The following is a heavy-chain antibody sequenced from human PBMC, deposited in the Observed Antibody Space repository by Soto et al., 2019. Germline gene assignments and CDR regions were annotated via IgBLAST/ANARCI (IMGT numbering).Heavy chain of an antibody. Sequence: QVQLVQSGAEVKKPGSSVKVSCKASGGTFSTHAISWLRQAPGQGLEWLGGIIPTLGTPNYAQKFQGRFTVTADEYTSTAYMELSRLTSEDTAVYYCARAAFRSGYYGYYYGMDVWGQGTAVNV. V-gene: IGHV1-69*01. CDR2: IIPTLGTP. J-gene: IGHJ6*02. CDR1: GGTFSTHA. D-gene: IGHD3-3*01. CDR3: ARAAFRSGYYGYYYGMDV.